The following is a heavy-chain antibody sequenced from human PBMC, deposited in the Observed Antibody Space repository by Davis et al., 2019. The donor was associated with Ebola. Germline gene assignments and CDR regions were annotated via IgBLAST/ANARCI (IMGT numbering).Heavy chain of an antibody. CDR2: IFYSGST. D-gene: IGHD6-6*01. CDR3: ARIRQQFAYLDY. V-gene: IGHV4-30-4*07. Sequence: MPSETLSLTCAVSGDSISSGGFSWSWIRQPPGKGPEWIGCIFYSGSTYYNPSLKSRVSISVDTSKTQFSLKLNSVTAADTAVYYCARIRQQFAYLDYWGQGTLVTVSS. J-gene: IGHJ4*02. CDR1: GDSISSGGFS.